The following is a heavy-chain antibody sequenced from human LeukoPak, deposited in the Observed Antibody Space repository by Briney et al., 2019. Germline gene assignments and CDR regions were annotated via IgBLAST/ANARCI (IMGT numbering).Heavy chain of an antibody. V-gene: IGHV1-18*01. CDR1: GYTFTSYG. D-gene: IGHD6-19*01. CDR3: ANFKQWLVQVAFDI. J-gene: IGHJ3*02. Sequence: ASVKVSCKASGYTFTSYGISWVRQAPGQGLEWMGWISAYNGNTNYAQKLQGRVTMTTDTSTSTAYMELRSLRSDDTAVYYCANFKQWLVQVAFDIWGQGTMVTVSS. CDR2: ISAYNGNT.